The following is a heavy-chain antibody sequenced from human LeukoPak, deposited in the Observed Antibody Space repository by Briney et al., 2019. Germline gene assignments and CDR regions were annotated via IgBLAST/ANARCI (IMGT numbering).Heavy chain of an antibody. CDR3: ARGLEELLPEASG. CDR2: ISSSSSYI. V-gene: IGHV3-21*04. D-gene: IGHD1-26*01. Sequence: GGSLRLSCAASGFTFSSYSMNWVRQAPGKGLEWVSSISSSSSYIYYADSVKGRFTISRDNSKNTLYLQMNSLRAEDTAVYYCARGLEELLPEASGWGQGTLVTVSS. CDR1: GFTFSSYS. J-gene: IGHJ4*02.